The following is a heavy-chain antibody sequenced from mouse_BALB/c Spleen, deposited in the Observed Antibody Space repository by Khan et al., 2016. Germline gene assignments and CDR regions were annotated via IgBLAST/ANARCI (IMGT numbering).Heavy chain of an antibody. CDR3: TNNYYGLGFDY. Sequence: VQLKQSGTVLARPGASVKMSCKASGYTFTSYWMHWVKQRPGQGLEWIGAIYPGNSDTSYNQKFKGKAKLTAVTSTSTAYMELSSLTNEDSAVYYCTNNYYGLGFDYWGQGTTLTVSS. D-gene: IGHD1-1*01. CDR2: IYPGNSDT. J-gene: IGHJ2*01. V-gene: IGHV1-5*01. CDR1: GYTFTSYW.